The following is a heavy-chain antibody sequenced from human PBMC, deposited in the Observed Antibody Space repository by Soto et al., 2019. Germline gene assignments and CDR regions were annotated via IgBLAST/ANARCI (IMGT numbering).Heavy chain of an antibody. D-gene: IGHD6-19*01. CDR2: ISGSGGSGGST. J-gene: IGHJ4*02. CDR1: GFTFSSYV. Sequence: EVQLLESGGGLVQPGGSLRLSCAASGFTFSSYVMSWVRQAPGKGLEWVSTISGSGGSGGSTYYADSVKGRFTISRDNSKNMLYLQMTGLRAEDTAVYYCVKDPYSSAWFPRAIDYWGQGTLVTVSS. CDR3: VKDPYSSAWFPRAIDY. V-gene: IGHV3-23*01.